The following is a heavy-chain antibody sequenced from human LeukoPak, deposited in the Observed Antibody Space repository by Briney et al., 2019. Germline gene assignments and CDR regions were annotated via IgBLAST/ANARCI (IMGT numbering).Heavy chain of an antibody. CDR3: ARAYSVEQWLANYYYYGMDV. CDR1: GGTFSRYA. J-gene: IGHJ6*02. CDR2: IMPIFCTA. V-gene: IGHV1-69*13. Sequence: SSVKVSCKASGGTFSRYAMSWVRQAPGQGLEWMGGIMPIFCTANYAQKFQGRVTITADESTSTAYMELSSLRSEDTAVYYCARAYSVEQWLANYYYYGMDVWGQGTTVTVSS. D-gene: IGHD6-19*01.